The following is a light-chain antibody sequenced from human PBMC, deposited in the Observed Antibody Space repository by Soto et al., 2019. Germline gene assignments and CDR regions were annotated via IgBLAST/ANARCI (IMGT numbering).Light chain of an antibody. J-gene: IGKJ1*01. CDR2: DAS. CDR1: QSVSSY. CDR3: QQRSNWPRT. V-gene: IGKV3-11*01. Sequence: EIVLTQSPATLSLSPGERATLSCRASQSVSSYLAWYQRKPGQAPRLLIYDASNRATGIPARFSGSGSGTDFTLTISSPEPEDFAVYYCQQRSNWPRTFGQGTKVDIK.